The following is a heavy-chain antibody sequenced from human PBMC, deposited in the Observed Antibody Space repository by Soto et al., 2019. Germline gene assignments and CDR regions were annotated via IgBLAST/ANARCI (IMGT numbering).Heavy chain of an antibody. J-gene: IGHJ4*02. CDR3: ARTTYRDYFDY. Sequence: PSETLSLTCAVSGGSISSGGYSWSWIRQPPGKGLEWIGYIYHSGSTYYNPSLKSRVTISVDRSKNQFSLKLSSVTAADTAVYYCARTTYRDYFDYWGQGTLVTVSP. CDR1: GGSISSGGYS. D-gene: IGHD3-16*02. V-gene: IGHV4-30-2*01. CDR2: IYHSGST.